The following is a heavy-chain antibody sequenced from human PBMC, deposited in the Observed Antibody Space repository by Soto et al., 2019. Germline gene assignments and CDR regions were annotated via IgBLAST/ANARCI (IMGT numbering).Heavy chain of an antibody. D-gene: IGHD3-10*01. CDR2: ITSSGNGT. Sequence: EVQLLESGGGLVQPGGSLRLSCAASGFTFSNYAMSWVRQAPGKGPEWVSFITSSGNGTYYADSVKGRFTISRDNSKNTLYVQMNNLRAEDTAIYYCAKRFFGSGSPPGAFEVWGQGTMVTVSS. J-gene: IGHJ3*01. CDR3: AKRFFGSGSPPGAFEV. CDR1: GFTFSNYA. V-gene: IGHV3-23*05.